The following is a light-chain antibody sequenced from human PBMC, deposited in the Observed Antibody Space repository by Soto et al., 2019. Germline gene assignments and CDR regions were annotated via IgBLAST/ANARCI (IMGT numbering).Light chain of an antibody. CDR2: EVS. CDR3: SSLTTSFTYA. V-gene: IGLV2-14*01. J-gene: IGLJ1*01. CDR1: SSDVGAYNY. Sequence: QSFLTQPASVSGSPGRLVAIACTGTSSDVGAYNYVSWYQQHPGKAPKLLLSEVSNRPSGVSDRFSGSKSGNTASLTISGLQAEDEADYYCSSLTTSFTYAFGTGTKVTVL.